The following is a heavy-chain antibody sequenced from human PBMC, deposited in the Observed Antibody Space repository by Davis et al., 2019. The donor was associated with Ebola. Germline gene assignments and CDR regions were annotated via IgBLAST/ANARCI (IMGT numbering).Heavy chain of an antibody. CDR3: AGHGRRLVGYFDS. CDR2: LIPISGSP. V-gene: IGHV1-69*13. Sequence: AASVKVSCKAAGGTLRTHGMSWVRQAPGQGLEWMGGLIPISGSPNYAQKFQGRITIIADESTSTAYVELSSLKSEDTAVYYCAGHGRRLVGYFDSWGQGTPVTVSS. J-gene: IGHJ4*02. CDR1: GGTLRTHG. D-gene: IGHD2-2*01.